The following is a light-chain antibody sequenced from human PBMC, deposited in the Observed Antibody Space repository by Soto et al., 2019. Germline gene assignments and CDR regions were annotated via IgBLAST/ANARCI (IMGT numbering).Light chain of an antibody. CDR2: AAS. V-gene: IGKV1-39*01. CDR1: QSIGSY. CDR3: QQSNSFPRLT. Sequence: DIRMTQSPLSLSASVGDRVTITCRASQSIGSYLNWYQQKPGKAPKLLISAASSLESGVTSRFSGSGSGTDFTLTISSLQLEDFATYYCQQSNSFPRLTFGGGTKVEI. J-gene: IGKJ4*01.